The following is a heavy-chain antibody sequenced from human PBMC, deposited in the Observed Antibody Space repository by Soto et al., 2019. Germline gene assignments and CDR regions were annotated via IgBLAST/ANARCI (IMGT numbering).Heavy chain of an antibody. D-gene: IGHD2-2*01. J-gene: IGHJ6*02. CDR2: ISAGSSNI. CDR3: ARPQYCSSHSCNYGMDV. CDR1: GFTFRTYN. V-gene: IGHV3-21*01. Sequence: EVELVESGGGLVKPGGSLKLSCAASGFTFRTYNMIWVRQAPGKGLEWVSSISAGSSNIYYAPSVKGRFTISRDISNNTLDLQMTSLRAEDTATYYCARPQYCSSHSCNYGMDVWGQGTSVTVSS.